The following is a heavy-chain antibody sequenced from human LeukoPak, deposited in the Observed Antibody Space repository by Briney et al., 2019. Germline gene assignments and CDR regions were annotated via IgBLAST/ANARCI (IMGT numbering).Heavy chain of an antibody. J-gene: IGHJ4*02. D-gene: IGHD5-24*01. V-gene: IGHV4-59*01. CDR1: GGSISNYY. Sequence: SETLSLTCTVSGGSISNYYWSWIRQPPGKGLEWIGYIYSSGSTNYYPSLKSRVTISIDTSKNQFSLKLSSVTAADTAVYYCARRRDGHNCSDYWGQGTLVTVSS. CDR2: IYSSGST. CDR3: ARRRDGHNCSDY.